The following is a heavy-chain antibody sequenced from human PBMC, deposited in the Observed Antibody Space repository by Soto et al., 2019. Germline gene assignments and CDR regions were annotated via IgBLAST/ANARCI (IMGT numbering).Heavy chain of an antibody. CDR3: LVSGNYRFDY. CDR2: INGGGSST. Sequence: EVQLVESGGDLVQPGESLRLSCAASGFTFSSDWMHWVRQAPGKGLVWVARINGGGSSTSYADSVKGRFTISRDNARSTLYLQMNSLRAEDTAVYYCLVSGNYRFDYWGPGILVTVSS. D-gene: IGHD1-26*01. V-gene: IGHV3-74*01. CDR1: GFTFSSDW. J-gene: IGHJ4*02.